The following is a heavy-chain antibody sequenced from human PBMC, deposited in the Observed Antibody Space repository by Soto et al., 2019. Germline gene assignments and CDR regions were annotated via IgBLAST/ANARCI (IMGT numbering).Heavy chain of an antibody. V-gene: IGHV3-30*18. CDR3: AKGLLQGHSY. J-gene: IGHJ4*02. Sequence: QVQLVESGGGVVQPGRSLRLSCAASGFTFSSYGMHWVRQAPGKGLEWVAVISYDGSNKYYADSVKGRFTTSRDNSKNTLYLQMNSLRAEDTAVYYCAKGLLQGHSYWGQGTLVTVSS. CDR2: ISYDGSNK. CDR1: GFTFSSYG.